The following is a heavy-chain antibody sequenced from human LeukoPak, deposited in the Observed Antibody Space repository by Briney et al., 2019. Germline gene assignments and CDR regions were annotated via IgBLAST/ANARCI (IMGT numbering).Heavy chain of an antibody. Sequence: ASVKVSCKASGYTFTSYDINWVRQATGQGLEWMGWMNPNSGNTGYAQKFQGRVTMTRNTSISTAYMELSSLRSEDTAVYYCARARIMITFGGVPNYYYYYYMDVWGKGTTVTVSS. CDR3: ARARIMITFGGVPNYYYYYYMDV. CDR1: GYTFTSYD. CDR2: MNPNSGNT. D-gene: IGHD3-16*01. V-gene: IGHV1-8*01. J-gene: IGHJ6*03.